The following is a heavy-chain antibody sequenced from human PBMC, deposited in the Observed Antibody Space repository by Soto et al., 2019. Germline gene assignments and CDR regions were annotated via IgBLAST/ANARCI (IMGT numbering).Heavy chain of an antibody. Sequence: QVQLVESGGGVVKPGRSLRLSCAASGFTFSSYAMHWVRQAPGKGLEWVAVISIDGRNKYYADSVKGRFTISRDNSKNTLYLQMNSLRAEDTAVYYCARDKSGSYSFDYWGQGTLVTVSS. CDR1: GFTFSSYA. D-gene: IGHD1-26*01. CDR2: ISIDGRNK. V-gene: IGHV3-30-3*01. J-gene: IGHJ4*02. CDR3: ARDKSGSYSFDY.